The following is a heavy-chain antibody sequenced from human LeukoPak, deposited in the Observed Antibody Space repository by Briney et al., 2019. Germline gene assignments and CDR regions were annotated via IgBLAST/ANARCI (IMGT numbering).Heavy chain of an antibody. CDR3: ARDRASSSGWYGSSAFDI. J-gene: IGHJ3*02. CDR2: ISSSSSYI. Sequence: GGSLRLSCAASGFTFSSYSMNWVRQAPGKGLEWVSSISSSSSYIYYADSVKGRFTISRDNAKNSLYLQMNSLRAEDTAVYYCARDRASSSGWYGSSAFDIWGQETMVTVSS. CDR1: GFTFSSYS. D-gene: IGHD6-19*01. V-gene: IGHV3-21*01.